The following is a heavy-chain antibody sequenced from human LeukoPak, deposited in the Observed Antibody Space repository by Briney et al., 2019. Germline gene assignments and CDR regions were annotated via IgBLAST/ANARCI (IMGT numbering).Heavy chain of an antibody. J-gene: IGHJ6*03. CDR1: GFTFSSYE. Sequence: PGGSLRLSCAASGFTFSSYEMNWVRQGPGEGLEWGSYISSSGSTIYYADSVKGRFTISRDNAKNSLYLQMNSLRAEDTAVYYCARAPEVLWFGELSGYYYMDVWGKGTTVTVSS. CDR2: ISSSGSTI. D-gene: IGHD3-10*01. CDR3: ARAPEVLWFGELSGYYYMDV. V-gene: IGHV3-48*03.